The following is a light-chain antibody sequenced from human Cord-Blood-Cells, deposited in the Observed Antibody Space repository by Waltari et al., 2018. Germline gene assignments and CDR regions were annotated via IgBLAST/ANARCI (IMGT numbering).Light chain of an antibody. CDR3: SSYTSSSTLV. V-gene: IGLV2-14*01. CDR1: SSDVGCYNY. J-gene: IGLJ2*01. Sequence: QSALTQPASVSGSPGQSITIPCTGTSSDVGCYNYVSWYQQHQGKAPKLMIYDVSNRPSGVSNRFSGSKSGNTASLTISGLQAEDEADYYCSSYTSSSTLVFGGGTKLTVL. CDR2: DVS.